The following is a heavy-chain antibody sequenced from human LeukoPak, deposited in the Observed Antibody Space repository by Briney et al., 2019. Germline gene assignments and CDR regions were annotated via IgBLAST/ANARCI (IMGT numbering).Heavy chain of an antibody. Sequence: GGSLRLSCAASGFTFSSYSMNWVRQAPGKGLEWVSSISSSSSYIYYADSVKGRFTISRDNAKNSLYLQMNSLRAEDTAVYYCASPCYDFWSGPTPIFDYWGQGTLVTVSS. CDR1: GFTFSSYS. CDR3: ASPCYDFWSGPTPIFDY. CDR2: ISSSSSYI. D-gene: IGHD3-3*01. J-gene: IGHJ4*02. V-gene: IGHV3-21*01.